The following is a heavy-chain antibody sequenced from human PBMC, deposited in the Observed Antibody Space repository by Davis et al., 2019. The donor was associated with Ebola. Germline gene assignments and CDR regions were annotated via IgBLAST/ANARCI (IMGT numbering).Heavy chain of an antibody. CDR2: INHSGST. D-gene: IGHD6-19*01. CDR1: GGSLRGYY. CDR3: VLWLVPYFDY. Sequence: SDPLSPTFPVHGGSLRGYYWRWIRQPPGKGLEWIGEINHSGSTNYNPSLKSRVTISVDTSKNQFSLKLSSVTAADTAVYYCVLWLVPYFDYWGQGTLVTVSS. J-gene: IGHJ4*02. V-gene: IGHV4-34*01.